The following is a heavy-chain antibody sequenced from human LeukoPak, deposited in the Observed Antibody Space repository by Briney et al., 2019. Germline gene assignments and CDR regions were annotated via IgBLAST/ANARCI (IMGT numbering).Heavy chain of an antibody. J-gene: IGHJ4*02. D-gene: IGHD4-23*01. V-gene: IGHV3-21*01. CDR1: GFTFSSYS. CDR2: ISSSSSYI. CDR3: ARGSYGGNSGLGY. Sequence: GGSLRLSCAASGFTFSSYSMNWVRQAPGKGLEWVSSISSSSSYIYYADSVKGRFTISRDNAKNSLYLQMNSLRAEDTAVYYCARGSYGGNSGLGYWGQGTLVTVSS.